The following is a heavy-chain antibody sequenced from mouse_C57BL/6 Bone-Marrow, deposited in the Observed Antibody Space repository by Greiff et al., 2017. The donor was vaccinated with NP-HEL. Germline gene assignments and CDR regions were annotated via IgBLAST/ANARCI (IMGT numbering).Heavy chain of an antibody. CDR1: GYTFTSYW. CDR2: IDPSDSYT. V-gene: IGHV1-59*01. Sequence: QVQLQQSGAELVRPGTSVKLSCKASGYTFTSYWMHWVKQRPGQGLEWIGVIDPSDSYTNYNQKFKGKATLTVDTSSSTAYMQLSSLTSEDSAVYYCARSDGNPAWFAYWGQGTLVTVSA. CDR3: ARSDGNPAWFAY. J-gene: IGHJ3*01. D-gene: IGHD2-1*01.